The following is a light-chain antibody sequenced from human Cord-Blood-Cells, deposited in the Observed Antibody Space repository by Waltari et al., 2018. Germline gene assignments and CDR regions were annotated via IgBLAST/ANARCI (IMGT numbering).Light chain of an antibody. V-gene: IGLV2-23*01. Sequence: QSALTQPVSVSGSPGPSITISCTGTSSDVESSHLVSWYQQHPGKAPKLMIYEGSKRPSGVSNRFSGSKSGNTASLTISGLQAEDEADYYCCSYAGSSTWVFGGGTKLTVL. CDR2: EGS. J-gene: IGLJ3*02. CDR1: SSDVESSHL. CDR3: CSYAGSSTWV.